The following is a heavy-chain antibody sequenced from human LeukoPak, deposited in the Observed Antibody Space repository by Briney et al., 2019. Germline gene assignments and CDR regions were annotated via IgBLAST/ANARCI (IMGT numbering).Heavy chain of an antibody. Sequence: ASVKVSCKASGYTFTSYYMHWVRQAPGQGLEWMGIINPSGGSTSYAQKFQGRVTMTRDTSISTAYMELSRLRSDDTAVYYCARAVVGATSSTDYWGQGTLVTVSS. D-gene: IGHD1-26*01. CDR2: INPSGGST. V-gene: IGHV1-46*01. J-gene: IGHJ4*02. CDR1: GYTFTSYY. CDR3: ARAVVGATSSTDY.